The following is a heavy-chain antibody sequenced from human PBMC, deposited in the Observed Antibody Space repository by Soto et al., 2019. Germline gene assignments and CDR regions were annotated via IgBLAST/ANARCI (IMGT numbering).Heavy chain of an antibody. J-gene: IGHJ6*02. CDR3: ARGGSCSAGACGEGPGLDV. CDR1: GFTFSSYS. D-gene: IGHD2-15*01. Sequence: GGSLRLSCAASGFTFSSYSMHWVRQAPGKGLEWVSSITSGSYYIYYADSVKGRFTISRDNAQNILHLHMNSLRAEDTALYSCARGGSCSAGACGEGPGLDVWGQGTTVTVSS. CDR2: ITSGSYYI. V-gene: IGHV3-21*06.